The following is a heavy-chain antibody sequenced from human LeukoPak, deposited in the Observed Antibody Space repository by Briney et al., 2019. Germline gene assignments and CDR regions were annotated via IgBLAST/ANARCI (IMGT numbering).Heavy chain of an antibody. CDR1: GFT. V-gene: IGHV3-23*01. CDR3: ATTYSTSSGTFDF. Sequence: PGGSLRLSCAASGFTMSWVRQCPGKGLEWVSTISGDGGSSYYADSMKGRFTVSRDNSKNTLFLQMNRLSADDTAVYYCATTYSTSSGTFDFWGQGTMVTVSS. J-gene: IGHJ3*01. D-gene: IGHD6-6*01. CDR2: ISGDGGSS.